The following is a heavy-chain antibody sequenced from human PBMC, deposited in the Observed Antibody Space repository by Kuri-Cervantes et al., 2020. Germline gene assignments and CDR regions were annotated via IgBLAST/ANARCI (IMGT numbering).Heavy chain of an antibody. V-gene: IGHV4-59*01. CDR1: GGSISSYY. Sequence: GSLRLSCTVSGGSISSYYWSWIRQPPGKGLEWIGYIYYSGSTNYNPSLKSRVTISVDTSKNQFSLKLSSVTAADTAVYYCARDLFTYYDFWSGYYTGAFDIWGQGTMVTVSS. D-gene: IGHD3-3*01. CDR3: ARDLFTYYDFWSGYYTGAFDI. CDR2: IYYSGST. J-gene: IGHJ3*02.